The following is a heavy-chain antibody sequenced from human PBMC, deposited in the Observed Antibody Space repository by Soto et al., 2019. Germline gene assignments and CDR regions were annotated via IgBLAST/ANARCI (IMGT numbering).Heavy chain of an antibody. J-gene: IGHJ4*02. CDR3: ARPSADLKSKFDF. V-gene: IGHV3-21*06. D-gene: IGHD6-6*01. Sequence: GGSLRLSCAASGFTFSRYGMNWVRQAPGKGLEWVSSISSTTNYIYYGDSMKGRFTISRDNSKNSLYLEMNSLRAEDTAVYYCARPSADLKSKFDFWGQGTLVTVSS. CDR1: GFTFSRYG. CDR2: ISSTTNYI.